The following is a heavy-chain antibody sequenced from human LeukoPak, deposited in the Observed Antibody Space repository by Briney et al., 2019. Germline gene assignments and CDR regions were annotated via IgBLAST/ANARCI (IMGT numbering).Heavy chain of an antibody. CDR3: ASPLTGTTRGGFDY. CDR1: GYTFTSYD. Sequence: ASVKVSCKASGYTFTSYDINWVRQATGQGLEWMGCVNPNSGNTGYAQKFQGRVTMTRNTSISTAYMELSSLRSEDTAVYYCASPLTGTTRGGFDYWGQGTLVTVSS. V-gene: IGHV1-8*01. CDR2: VNPNSGNT. J-gene: IGHJ4*02. D-gene: IGHD1-7*01.